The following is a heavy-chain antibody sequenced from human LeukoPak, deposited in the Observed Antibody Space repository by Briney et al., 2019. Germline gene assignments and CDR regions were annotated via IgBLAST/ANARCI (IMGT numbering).Heavy chain of an antibody. D-gene: IGHD4/OR15-4a*01. V-gene: IGHV3-7*01. CDR3: ARFSRVQASF. CDR2: IKQDGIDK. Sequence: GGSLRLSCVASGFSFSDYWMSWVRQAPGKGLEWVANIKQDGIDKQYVASIKGRFTISRDNAKNTLYLQMDSLRVEDTAIYYCARFSRVQASFWGQGTLVTVSS. J-gene: IGHJ4*02. CDR1: GFSFSDYW.